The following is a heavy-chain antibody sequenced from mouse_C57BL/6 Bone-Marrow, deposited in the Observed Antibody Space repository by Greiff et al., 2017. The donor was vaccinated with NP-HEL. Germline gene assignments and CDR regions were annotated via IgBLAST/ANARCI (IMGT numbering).Heavy chain of an antibody. CDR2: INTSSGYI. J-gene: IGHJ2*01. D-gene: IGHD1-1*01. Sequence: QVQLQQSGAELARPGASVKLSCKASGYTFTSYTMHWVKQRPGQGLEWIGYINTSSGYIKYNQKFKDKVTLSADKSSSTAYMQLSSLTSEDSAVYDCARPLVTTVVAHFDYWGQGTTLTVSS. CDR1: GYTFTSYT. CDR3: ARPLVTTVVAHFDY. V-gene: IGHV1-4*01.